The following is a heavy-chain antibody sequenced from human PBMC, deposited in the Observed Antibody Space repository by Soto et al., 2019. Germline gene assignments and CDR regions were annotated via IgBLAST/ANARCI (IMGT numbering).Heavy chain of an antibody. J-gene: IGHJ4*02. Sequence: PGGSLRLSCAASGFTFSSYGMHWVRQAPGKGLEWVAVIWYGGSTIYYADSVKGRFTISRDNAKNSLYLQMNSLRAEDTAVYYCARDPPDYGVIDYWGQGTLVTVSS. V-gene: IGHV3-33*01. CDR1: GFTFSSYG. CDR3: ARDPPDYGVIDY. CDR2: IWYGGSTI. D-gene: IGHD4-17*01.